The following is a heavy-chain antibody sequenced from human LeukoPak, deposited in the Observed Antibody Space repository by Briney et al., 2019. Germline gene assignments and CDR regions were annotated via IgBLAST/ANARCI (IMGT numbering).Heavy chain of an antibody. CDR1: GGSISSYY. CDR3: ARESLVLGAYDAFGI. Sequence: SGTLSLTCTVSGGSISSYYWSWIRQPAGKGLEWIGRIYTSGSTNYNPSLKSRVTMSVDTSKNQFSLKLSSVTAADTAVYYCARESLVLGAYDAFGIWGQGTMVTVSS. J-gene: IGHJ3*02. D-gene: IGHD2-15*01. CDR2: IYTSGST. V-gene: IGHV4-4*07.